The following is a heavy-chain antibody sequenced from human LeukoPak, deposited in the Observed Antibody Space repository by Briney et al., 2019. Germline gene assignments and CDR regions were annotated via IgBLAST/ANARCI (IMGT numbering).Heavy chain of an antibody. Sequence: ASVKVSCKASGYTFTSYYIHGVRQAPGQGLEWMGLINPSGGSTNYAQKFQGRVTMTRDTSTSTVYMELSSLRAEDTAVYYCAKEVRGLTYYYDSSFFDYWGQGTLVTVSS. CDR3: AKEVRGLTYYYDSSFFDY. J-gene: IGHJ4*02. CDR2: INPSGGST. V-gene: IGHV1-46*01. D-gene: IGHD3-22*01. CDR1: GYTFTSYY.